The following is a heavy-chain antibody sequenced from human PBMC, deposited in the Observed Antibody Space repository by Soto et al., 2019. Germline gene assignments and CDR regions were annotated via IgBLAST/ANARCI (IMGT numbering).Heavy chain of an antibody. V-gene: IGHV4-59*01. CDR2: VYNIGNT. CDR3: ARYRRAPAARYTLDF. CDR1: GASISGNY. D-gene: IGHD6-6*01. Sequence: SETLSLTCTVSGASISGNYWTWIRQPPGKGLEWIGYVYNIGNTNYNPSLKSRVTISEDTSKNQFSLKVNSMTAADTAVYYCARYRRAPAARYTLDFWGQGILVTVSS. J-gene: IGHJ4*02.